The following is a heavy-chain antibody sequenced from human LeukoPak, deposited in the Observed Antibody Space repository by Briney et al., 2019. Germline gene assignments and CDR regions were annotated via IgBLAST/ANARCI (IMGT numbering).Heavy chain of an antibody. J-gene: IGHJ6*03. Sequence: GESLKISCKGSGYSFTSYWIGWVRQMPGKGLEWMGIISPGDSDTRYSPSFQGQVTISADKSISTAYLQWSSLKASDTAMYYCARHRIAVAGSYYYYYMDVWGKGTTVTVSS. D-gene: IGHD6-19*01. V-gene: IGHV5-51*01. CDR2: ISPGDSDT. CDR1: GYSFTSYW. CDR3: ARHRIAVAGSYYYYYMDV.